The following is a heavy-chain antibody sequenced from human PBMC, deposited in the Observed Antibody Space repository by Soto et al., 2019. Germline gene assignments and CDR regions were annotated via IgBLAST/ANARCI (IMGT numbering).Heavy chain of an antibody. D-gene: IGHD3-22*01. V-gene: IGHV3-21*01. CDR3: ARVVGSSGHPGAFDI. CDR1: GFSFSSYR. CDR2: ISSSSSYI. Sequence: XVCLRLSCAACGFSFSSYRMNWVRQDPGKGLEWVSSISSSSSYIYYADSVKGRFTISRDNAKNSLYLQMNSLRAEDTAVYYCARVVGSSGHPGAFDIWGQGTMVTVSS. J-gene: IGHJ3*02.